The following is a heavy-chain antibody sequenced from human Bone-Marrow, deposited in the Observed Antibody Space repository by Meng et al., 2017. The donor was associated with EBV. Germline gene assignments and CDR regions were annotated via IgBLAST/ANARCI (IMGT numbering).Heavy chain of an antibody. V-gene: IGHV1-8*01. CDR2: MDPNSDNT. D-gene: IGHD3-10*01. CDR3: ARDVYASGTYRADP. J-gene: IGHJ5*02. CDR1: GYTFTRYD. Sequence: GQRVQSWAEGKTPVASVKVSCKASGYTFTRYDINWVRQATGQGLEWMGWMDPNSDNTGFAQKFQGRVTMTRNTSISTAYMELSALTSEDTAVYYCARDVYASGTYRADPWGQGTLVTVSS.